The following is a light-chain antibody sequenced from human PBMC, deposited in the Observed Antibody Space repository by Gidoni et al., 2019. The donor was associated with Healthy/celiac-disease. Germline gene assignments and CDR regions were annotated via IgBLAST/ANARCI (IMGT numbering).Light chain of an antibody. CDR1: QSISSY. CDR3: QQSYSTSYT. J-gene: IGKJ2*01. Sequence: DIQMTQAPSSLSASVGDKVTMPCRVKQSISSYLNWYQLKPGKAPKLLIYASSSVQSGVPSRFRGSGSGTDFTLTISSLQPEDFAKYYCQQSYSTSYTFGQGTKLEIK. CDR2: ASS. V-gene: IGKV1-39*01.